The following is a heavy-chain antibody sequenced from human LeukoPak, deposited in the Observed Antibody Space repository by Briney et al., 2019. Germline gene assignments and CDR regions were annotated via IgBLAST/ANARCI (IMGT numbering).Heavy chain of an antibody. Sequence: GASVKVSCKASGYTFTSYYMHWVRQAPGQGLEWMGIINPSGGSTSYAQKIQGRVTMTRDTSTSTVYMELSSLRSEDTAVYYCARESVAGIPYYYGMDVWGQGTTVTVSS. D-gene: IGHD6-19*01. CDR2: INPSGGST. CDR1: GYTFTSYY. CDR3: ARESVAGIPYYYGMDV. J-gene: IGHJ6*02. V-gene: IGHV1-46*01.